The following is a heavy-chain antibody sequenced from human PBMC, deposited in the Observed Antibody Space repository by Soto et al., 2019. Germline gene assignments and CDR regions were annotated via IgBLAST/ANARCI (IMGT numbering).Heavy chain of an antibody. V-gene: IGHV3-33*01. CDR3: ARDERRGTTSAFDI. J-gene: IGHJ3*02. Sequence: QVQLVESGGGMVQPGRSLRLSCAASGFTFSSYGMHWVRQAPGKGLEWVAVIWYDGSNKYYADSVKGRFTISRDNSKNTLYLQMNSLRAEDTAVYYCARDERRGTTSAFDIWGQGTMVTVSS. CDR1: GFTFSSYG. CDR2: IWYDGSNK. D-gene: IGHD4-17*01.